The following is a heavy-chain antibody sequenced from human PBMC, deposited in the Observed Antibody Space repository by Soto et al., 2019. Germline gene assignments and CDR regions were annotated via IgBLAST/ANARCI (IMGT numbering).Heavy chain of an antibody. CDR1: GFTFCSYA. J-gene: IGHJ5*02. Sequence: PGGSLSLSCVASGFTFCSYAMNWVRQAPGKGLEWVSSISSSSSYIYYADSVKGRFTISRDNAKNSLYLQMNSLRAEDTAVYYCARVLDYDYVWGSYPLNWFDPWGQGTLVTVSS. CDR3: ARVLDYDYVWGSYPLNWFDP. CDR2: ISSSSSYI. V-gene: IGHV3-21*01. D-gene: IGHD3-16*02.